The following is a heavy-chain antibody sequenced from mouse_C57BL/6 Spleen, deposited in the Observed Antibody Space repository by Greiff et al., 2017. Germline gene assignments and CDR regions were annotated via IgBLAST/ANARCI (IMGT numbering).Heavy chain of an antibody. CDR1: GYTFTSYW. CDR3: ARAGDYDGSWFAY. D-gene: IGHD2-4*01. J-gene: IGHJ3*01. Sequence: QVQLQQPGAELVKPGASVKLSCKASGYTFTSYWMHWVKQRPGQGLEWIGMIHPNSGSTNYNEKFKSKATLPVDKSSSTAYMQLSSLTSEDSAVYYCARAGDYDGSWFAYWGQGTLVTVSA. V-gene: IGHV1-64*01. CDR2: IHPNSGST.